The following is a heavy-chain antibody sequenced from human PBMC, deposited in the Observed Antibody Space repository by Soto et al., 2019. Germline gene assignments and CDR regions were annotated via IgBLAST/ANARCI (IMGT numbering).Heavy chain of an antibody. Sequence: SETLSLTCTVSGGSISSYYWSWIRQPPGRGLEWIGYIYYSGSTNFNPSLKSRVTISVDTSKNQFSLKLSSVTAADTAVYYCARSRDGYNFGYWGQETLVTVS. D-gene: IGHD5-12*01. J-gene: IGHJ4*02. CDR1: GGSISSYY. V-gene: IGHV4-59*01. CDR3: ARSRDGYNFGY. CDR2: IYYSGST.